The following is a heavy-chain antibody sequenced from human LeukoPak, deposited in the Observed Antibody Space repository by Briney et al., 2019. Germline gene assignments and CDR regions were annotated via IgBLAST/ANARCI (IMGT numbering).Heavy chain of an antibody. D-gene: IGHD3-22*01. V-gene: IGHV3-23*01. CDR1: GFTFSSYA. Sequence: PGGSLRLSCAASGFTFSSYAMSWVRQAPGKGLEWVSAISGSGGSTYYADSVKGRFTISRDNSKNTLYLQMNSLRAEDTAVYYCAKGDYYDSSGYYYYWGQGTLVTVSS. CDR3: AKGDYYDSSGYYYY. J-gene: IGHJ4*02. CDR2: ISGSGGST.